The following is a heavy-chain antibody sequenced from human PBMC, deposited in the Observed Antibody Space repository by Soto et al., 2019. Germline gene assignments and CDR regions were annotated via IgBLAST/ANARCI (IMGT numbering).Heavy chain of an antibody. Sequence: QVQVQESGPGLVKPSETLSLTCTVSGVSISSYYWSWIRQPPGQGLECVGYIYYSGSTNYNPSLKSRVATSIDTAKIQFSLKLSSVTAADTAVYYCARVWGGAFDFWGQGTMVTVSS. D-gene: IGHD3-10*01. CDR3: ARVWGGAFDF. V-gene: IGHV4-59*01. CDR1: GVSISSYY. J-gene: IGHJ3*01. CDR2: IYYSGST.